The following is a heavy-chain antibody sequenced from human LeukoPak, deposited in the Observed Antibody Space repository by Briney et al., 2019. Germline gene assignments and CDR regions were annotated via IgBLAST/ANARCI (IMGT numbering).Heavy chain of an antibody. J-gene: IGHJ3*01. CDR1: THLHRLL. Sequence: GGSLMLSFWTHLHRLLCARVATVRQAPGKGLEWVAVIWYDGSNKYYADSVKGRFTISRDNSKNTLYLQMNSLRAEDTAVYYRARGASRSGEALDLWGQGTMVTVSS. CDR2: IWYDGSNK. V-gene: IGHV3-33*01. CDR3: ARGASRSGEALDL. D-gene: IGHD3-3*01.